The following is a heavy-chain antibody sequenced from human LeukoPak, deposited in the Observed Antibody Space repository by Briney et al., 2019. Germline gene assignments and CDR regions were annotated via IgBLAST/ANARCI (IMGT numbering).Heavy chain of an antibody. V-gene: IGHV3-21*01. J-gene: IGHJ3*02. CDR3: AAGRGSGTDAFHI. CDR1: EFTFSTYS. D-gene: IGHD3-10*01. CDR2: VSFSGSYI. Sequence: GSLRLSCAASEFTFSTYSMNWVRQAPGKGLEWVSFVSFSGSYIYYADSLKGRFTISRDNAKNSLFLQMNSLRVEDTAVYYCAAGRGSGTDAFHIWGQGTMVTVSS.